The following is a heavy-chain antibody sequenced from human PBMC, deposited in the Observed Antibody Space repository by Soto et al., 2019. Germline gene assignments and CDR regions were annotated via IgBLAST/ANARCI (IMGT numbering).Heavy chain of an antibody. CDR3: ATHSYGRLVGRYYYYMDV. CDR2: ISGSGGST. D-gene: IGHD5-18*01. CDR1: GFTFSSYP. V-gene: IGHV3-23*01. Sequence: PGGSLRLSCAASGFTFSSYPMSWVRQAPGKGLEWVSAISGSGGSTYYADSVKGRFTISRDNSKNTLYLQMNSLRAEDTAVYYCATHSYGRLVGRYYYYMDVWGKGTTVTVSS. J-gene: IGHJ6*03.